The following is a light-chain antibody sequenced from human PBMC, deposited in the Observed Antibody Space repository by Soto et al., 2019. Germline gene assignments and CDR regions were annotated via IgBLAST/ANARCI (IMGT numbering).Light chain of an antibody. J-gene: IGKJ1*01. Sequence: DIQMTQSPSTLSASVGDRVTITCRASQSISTWLAWYQQQPGKAPKLLIYDASSLEGGVPSRFSGSGSGTEFTLTISSLQPDDFATYYCQHYNNYLGTFGQGTKVEIK. CDR2: DAS. CDR1: QSISTW. CDR3: QHYNNYLGT. V-gene: IGKV1-5*01.